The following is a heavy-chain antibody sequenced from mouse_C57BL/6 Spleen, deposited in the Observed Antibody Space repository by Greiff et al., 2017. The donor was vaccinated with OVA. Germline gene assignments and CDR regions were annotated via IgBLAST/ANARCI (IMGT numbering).Heavy chain of an antibody. CDR1: GFSLTSYG. CDR3: ARKDYGNDYAMDY. J-gene: IGHJ4*01. CDR2: IWSGGST. V-gene: IGHV2-2*01. D-gene: IGHD2-1*01. Sequence: VKLVESGPGLVQPSQSLSITCTVSGFSLTSYGVHWVRQSPGKGLEWLGVIWSGGSTDYNAAFISRLSISKDNSKSQVFFKMNSLQADDTAIYYCARKDYGNDYAMDYWGKGTSVTVSS.